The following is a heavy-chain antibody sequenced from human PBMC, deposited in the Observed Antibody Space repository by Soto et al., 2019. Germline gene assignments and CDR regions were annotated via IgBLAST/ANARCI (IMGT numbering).Heavy chain of an antibody. CDR3: ARVLRGPRSPKH. D-gene: IGHD3-10*01. Sequence: PGGSLRLSCAASGFTFSSYGMHWVRQAPGKGLEWVAVIWYDGSNKYYADSVKGRFTISRDNSKNTLYLQMNSLRAEDTAVYYCARVLRGPRSPKHWGQRTLVSAS. J-gene: IGHJ4*02. V-gene: IGHV3-33*01. CDR2: IWYDGSNK. CDR1: GFTFSSYG.